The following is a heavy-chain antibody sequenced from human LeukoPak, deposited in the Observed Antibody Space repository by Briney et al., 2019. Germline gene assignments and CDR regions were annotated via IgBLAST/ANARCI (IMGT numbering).Heavy chain of an antibody. V-gene: IGHV3-21*01. CDR2: ISSSSSYI. J-gene: IGHJ4*02. CDR1: GFTFSSYA. CDR3: ARGDLDFDY. Sequence: GGSLRLSCAVSGFTFSSYAMSWVRQAPGKGLEWVSSISSSSSYIYYADSVKGRFTISRDNAKNSLYLQMNSLRAEDTAVYYCARGDLDFDYWGQGTLVTVSS.